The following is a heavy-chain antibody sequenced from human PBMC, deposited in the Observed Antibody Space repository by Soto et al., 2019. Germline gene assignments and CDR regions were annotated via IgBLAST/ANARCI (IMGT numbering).Heavy chain of an antibody. J-gene: IGHJ6*02. D-gene: IGHD5-12*01. CDR2: ISYDGSNK. CDR1: GFTFSSYG. V-gene: IGHV3-30*18. Sequence: QVQLVESGGGVVQPGRSLRLSCAASGFTFSSYGMHWVRQAPGKGLEWVAVISYDGSNKYYADSVKGRFTISRDNSKNTLYLQMNSLRAEDTAVYYSAKDAGWLRPNYYYYGMDVWGQGTTVTVSS. CDR3: AKDAGWLRPNYYYYGMDV.